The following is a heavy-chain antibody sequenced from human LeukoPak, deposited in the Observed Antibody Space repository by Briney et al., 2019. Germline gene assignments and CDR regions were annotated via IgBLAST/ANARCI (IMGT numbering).Heavy chain of an antibody. CDR3: AKELDTMFFDY. CDR2: AGWAGGTT. D-gene: IGHD5-18*01. CDR1: GFNFDRYA. V-gene: IGHV3-43*01. Sequence: GGSLRLSCATSGFNFDRYAIHWVRQAPGKGLEWVSLAGWAGGTTYYSDSVRGRFTISRDSGKNSVYLQMNSLTTDDTAFYFCAKELDTMFFDYWGQGALVTVSS. J-gene: IGHJ4*02.